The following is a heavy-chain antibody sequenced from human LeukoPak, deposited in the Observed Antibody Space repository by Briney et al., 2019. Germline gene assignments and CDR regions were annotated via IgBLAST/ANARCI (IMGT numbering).Heavy chain of an antibody. J-gene: IGHJ4*02. D-gene: IGHD2-2*02. CDR2: IYYSGGT. CDR1: GGSISSSSYY. V-gene: IGHV4-39*06. Sequence: SETLSLTCTVSGGSISSSSYYWGWIRQPPGKGLEWIGSIYYSGGTYYNPSLKSRVTISVDTSKNQFTLKLSSVTAADTAVYYCARGDPYLYWGQGTLVTVSS. CDR3: ARGDPYLY.